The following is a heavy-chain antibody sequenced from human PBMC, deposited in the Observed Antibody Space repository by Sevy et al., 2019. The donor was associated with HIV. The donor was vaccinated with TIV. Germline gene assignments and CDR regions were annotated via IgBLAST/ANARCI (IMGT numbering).Heavy chain of an antibody. V-gene: IGHV1-3*01. CDR1: GYTFTSYA. J-gene: IGHJ6*02. Sequence: ASVKVSCKASGYTFTSYAMHWVRQAPGQRLEWMGWINAGNGNTKYSQKFQGRVTITRDTSASTAYMELSSLRSEETAVYYCAKPKGGYYDFWSGHKNLYGMDVWGQGTTVTVSS. CDR2: INAGNGNT. CDR3: AKPKGGYYDFWSGHKNLYGMDV. D-gene: IGHD3-3*01.